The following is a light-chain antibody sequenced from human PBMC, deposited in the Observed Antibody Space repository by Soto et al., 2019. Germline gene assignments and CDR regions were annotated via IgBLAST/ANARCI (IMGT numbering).Light chain of an antibody. CDR3: QTWGSGIRVV. Sequence: QSVLTQSPSASASLGASVKLTCTLSSGHSSYAIAWHQQQPEKGPRYLMKLYSDGSHSKGDGIPDRFSGSSSGAERYLTISRLQSEDEADYYCQTWGSGIRVVFGGGTKVTVL. V-gene: IGLV4-69*01. CDR1: SGHSSYA. CDR2: LYSDGSH. J-gene: IGLJ2*01.